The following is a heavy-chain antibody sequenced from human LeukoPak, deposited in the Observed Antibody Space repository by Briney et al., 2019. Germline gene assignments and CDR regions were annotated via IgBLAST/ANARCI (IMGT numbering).Heavy chain of an antibody. CDR2: ISGSGGST. D-gene: IGHD3-3*01. Sequence: GGSLRLSCAASGFTFSSYAMSWVRQAPGKGLEWVSAISGSGGSTYYADSVKGRFTISRDNSKNTLYLQMNSLRAEDTAVYYCAKAKETVLERLLSPDYWGQGTLVTVSS. J-gene: IGHJ4*02. CDR1: GFTFSSYA. CDR3: AKAKETVLERLLSPDY. V-gene: IGHV3-23*01.